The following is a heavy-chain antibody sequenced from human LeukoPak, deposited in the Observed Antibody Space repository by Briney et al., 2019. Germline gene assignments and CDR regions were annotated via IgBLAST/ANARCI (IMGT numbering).Heavy chain of an antibody. CDR1: GGSISSGGYY. CDR2: IYYSGST. D-gene: IGHD1-26*01. CDR3: ARGGATNPLDY. Sequence: PSENLSLTCTVSGGSISSGGYYWSWIRQHPGKGLEWIGYIYYSGSTYYNPSLKSRVTISVDTSKNQFSLKLSSVTAADTAVYYCARGGATNPLDYWGQGTLVTVSS. V-gene: IGHV4-31*03. J-gene: IGHJ4*02.